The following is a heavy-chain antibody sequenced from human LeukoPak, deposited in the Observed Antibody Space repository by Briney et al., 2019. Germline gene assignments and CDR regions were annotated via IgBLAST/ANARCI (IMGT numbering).Heavy chain of an antibody. J-gene: IGHJ4*02. CDR3: VRDSYTNTWHFQEKDY. CDR1: GFTFSSYS. D-gene: IGHD2-2*02. Sequence: PGGSLRLSCAASGFTFSSYSMSWVRQAPGKGLEWVANIRQDGSDKFYVDSVKGRFTISRDNAKNSLFLQMNSLRAEDTAVYYCVRDSYTNTWHFQEKDYWGQGTLVTVSS. CDR2: IRQDGSDK. V-gene: IGHV3-7*01.